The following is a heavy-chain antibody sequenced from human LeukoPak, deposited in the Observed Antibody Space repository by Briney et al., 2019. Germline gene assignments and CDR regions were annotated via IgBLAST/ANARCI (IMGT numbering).Heavy chain of an antibody. D-gene: IGHD3-22*01. Sequence: SETLSLTCAVYGGSFSGYYWSWIRQPPGKGLEWIGEINHSGSTNYNPSLKSRVTISVDTSKNQFSLKLSSVTAADTAVYYCARGTYYYDSSGYYWANYYMDVWGKGTTVTVSS. CDR2: INHSGST. J-gene: IGHJ6*03. V-gene: IGHV4-34*01. CDR1: GGSFSGYY. CDR3: ARGTYYYDSSGYYWANYYMDV.